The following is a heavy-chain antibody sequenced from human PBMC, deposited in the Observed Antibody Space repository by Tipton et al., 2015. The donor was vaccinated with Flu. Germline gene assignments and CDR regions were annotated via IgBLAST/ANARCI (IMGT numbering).Heavy chain of an antibody. J-gene: IGHJ6*02. CDR1: GFTFTDYV. CDR2: LITRGGYI. V-gene: IGHV3-23*01. CDR3: VRGGDYNVMDV. D-gene: IGHD2-15*01. Sequence: AVSGFTFTDYVINWVRQAPGKGLEWVSDLITRGGYIYYADSVRGRFTIYGDTSKNTVYLQMNSLRADDTAVYYCVRGGDYNVMDVWGQGTTVTVSS.